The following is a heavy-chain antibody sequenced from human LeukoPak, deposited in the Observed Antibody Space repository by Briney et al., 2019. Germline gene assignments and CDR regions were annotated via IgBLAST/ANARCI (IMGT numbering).Heavy chain of an antibody. Sequence: SVKVSCKASGGTFSSYTISRVRQAPGQGLEWMGRIIPILGIANYAQKFQGRVTITADKSTSTAYMELSSLRSEDTAVYYCAKISTTGKRDFDYWGQGTLVTVSS. CDR3: AKISTTGKRDFDY. J-gene: IGHJ4*02. CDR1: GGTFSSYT. CDR2: IIPILGIA. V-gene: IGHV1-69*02. D-gene: IGHD1-1*01.